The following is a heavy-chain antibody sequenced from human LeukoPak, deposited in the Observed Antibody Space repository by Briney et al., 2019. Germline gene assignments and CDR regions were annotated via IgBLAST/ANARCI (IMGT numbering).Heavy chain of an antibody. J-gene: IGHJ4*02. CDR3: ARGIVVVPAAMQFDY. Sequence: GASVKVSCKASGYTFTSYGISWVRQAPGQGLEWMGWISAYNGNTNYAQKFQGRVTITADKSTSTAYMELSSLRSEDTAVYYCARGIVVVPAAMQFDYWGQGTLVTVSS. D-gene: IGHD2-2*01. CDR1: GYTFTSYG. V-gene: IGHV1-18*01. CDR2: ISAYNGNT.